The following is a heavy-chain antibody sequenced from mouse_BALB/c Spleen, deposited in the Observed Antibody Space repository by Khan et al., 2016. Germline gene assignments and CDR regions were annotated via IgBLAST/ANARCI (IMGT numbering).Heavy chain of an antibody. Sequence: QVRLQQSGAELARPGASVKLSFKASGYTFTSYWIQWVKQRPGQGLAWIGAIYPGDGDTRYTQKFKGMATLSADKSSSTAYMQLSVLASEDSAVYYCASYYGSSYDYFDYWCQGTTLTVSS. V-gene: IGHV1-87*01. J-gene: IGHJ2*01. CDR2: IYPGDGDT. CDR3: ASYYGSSYDYFDY. D-gene: IGHD1-1*01. CDR1: GYTFTSYW.